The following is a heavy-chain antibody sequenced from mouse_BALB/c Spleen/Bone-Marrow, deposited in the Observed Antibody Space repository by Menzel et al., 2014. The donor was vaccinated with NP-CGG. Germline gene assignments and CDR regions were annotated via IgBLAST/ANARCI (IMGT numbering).Heavy chain of an antibody. J-gene: IGHJ3*01. CDR2: IDPANGNT. CDR3: ANYYYGSSLFAY. V-gene: IGHV14-3*02. D-gene: IGHD1-1*01. Sequence: VQLKQSGAELVKPGASVKLSCTASGFNIXDTYMHWVKQRPEQGLEWIGGIDPANGNTKYDPKFRGKATITADTSSNTAYLQLSSLTSEDTAVYYCANYYYGSSLFAYWGQGTLVTVSA. CDR1: GFNIXDTY.